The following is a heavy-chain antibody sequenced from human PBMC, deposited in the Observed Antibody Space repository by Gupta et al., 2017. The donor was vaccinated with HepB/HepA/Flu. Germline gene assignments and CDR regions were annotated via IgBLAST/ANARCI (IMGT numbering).Heavy chain of an antibody. D-gene: IGHD2-21*02. CDR1: VFSLSTSGVG. CDR3: ARAESCGGDVYEY. Sequence: QITLKESGPTLVKPTQTLTLTCTFAVFSLSTSGVGVGWIRQPPGKALEWLDLIFCEEEKRYSPSLRSRLTITKDTAKTQVVRKMNNMDPVYTASYSGARAESCGGDVYEYWGQGALVTVSS. J-gene: IGHJ4*02. V-gene: IGHV2-5*02. CDR2: IFCEEEK.